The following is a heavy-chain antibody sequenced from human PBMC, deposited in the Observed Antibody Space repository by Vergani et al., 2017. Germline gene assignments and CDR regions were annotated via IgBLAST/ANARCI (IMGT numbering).Heavy chain of an antibody. V-gene: IGHV5-10-1*03. Sequence: EVQLVQSGAEVKKPGESLRISCKGSGYSFTSYWISWVRQMPGKGLEWMGRIDPSDSYTNYSPSFQGHVTISADKSISTAYLQWSSLKASDTATYYCARQGHYDSSALDYWGQGTLVTVSA. CDR3: ARQGHYDSSALDY. J-gene: IGHJ4*02. CDR1: GYSFTSYW. CDR2: IDPSDSYT. D-gene: IGHD3-22*01.